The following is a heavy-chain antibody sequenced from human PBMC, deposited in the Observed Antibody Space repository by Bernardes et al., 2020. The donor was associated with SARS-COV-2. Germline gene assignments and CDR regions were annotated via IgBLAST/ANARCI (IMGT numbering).Heavy chain of an antibody. D-gene: IGHD1-26*01. CDR1: GFTFSTYA. CDR2: ISYDGSNK. CDR3: ARAAGGSYYDWFDP. V-gene: IGHV3-30-3*01. Sequence: GGSLRLSCAASGFTFSTYAMHWVRQAPGKGLEWVAVISYDGSNKYYADSVKGRFTISRDNSKNTLYLQMNSLRAEDTAVYYCARAAGGSYYDWFDPWGQGTLVTVSS. J-gene: IGHJ5*02.